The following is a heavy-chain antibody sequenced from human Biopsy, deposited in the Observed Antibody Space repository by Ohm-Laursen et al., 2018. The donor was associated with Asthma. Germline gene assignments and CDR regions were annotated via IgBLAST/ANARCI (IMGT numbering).Heavy chain of an antibody. J-gene: IGHJ6*02. CDR1: GDSFSNYA. CDR3: ARGYSGSDRIVYYYSGLEV. CDR2: LIPVLGSP. Sequence: ASVKVSCKPSGDSFSNYAISWVRQAPGQGLEWMGGLIPVLGSPDHAQMFEGRVTITADESTSTAYMELSSLSSEDTAVYYCARGYSGSDRIVYYYSGLEVWGQGTTVTVSS. D-gene: IGHD5-12*01. V-gene: IGHV1-69*13.